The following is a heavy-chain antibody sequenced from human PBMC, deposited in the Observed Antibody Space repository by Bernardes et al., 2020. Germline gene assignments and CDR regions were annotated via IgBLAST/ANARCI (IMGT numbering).Heavy chain of an antibody. J-gene: IGHJ6*02. CDR3: ARGGSYYYGSGSYYKTLPYYYGMDV. V-gene: IGHV3-13*01. CDR1: GFTFSSYD. CDR2: IGTAGDT. D-gene: IGHD3-10*01. Sequence: GSLRLSCAASGFTFSSYDMHWVRQATGKGLEWVSAIGTAGDTYYPGSVKGRFTISRENAKNSLYLQMNSLRAGDTAVYYCARGGSYYYGSGSYYKTLPYYYGMDVWGQGTTVTVSS.